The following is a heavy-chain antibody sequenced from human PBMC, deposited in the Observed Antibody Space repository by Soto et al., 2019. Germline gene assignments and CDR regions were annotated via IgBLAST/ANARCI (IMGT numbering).Heavy chain of an antibody. J-gene: IGHJ4*02. CDR1: GVTLGSYW. CDR2: INSDGSST. D-gene: IGHD6-6*01. CDR3: AREYSSSRYFDY. Sequence: GSMRLSCAACGVTLGSYWMPWVRQAPGKGLVWVSRINSDGSSTNYADSVKGRFTISRDNAKNTLYLQMNSLRAEDTAVYYCAREYSSSRYFDYWGQGTLVTVSS. V-gene: IGHV3-74*01.